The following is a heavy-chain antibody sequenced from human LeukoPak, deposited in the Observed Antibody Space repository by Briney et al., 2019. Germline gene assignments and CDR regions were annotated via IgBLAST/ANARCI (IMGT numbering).Heavy chain of an antibody. D-gene: IGHD5-18*01. CDR1: GGSVSSGSYY. Sequence: PSETLSLTCTVSGGSVSSGSYYWSWIRQPPGKGLEWIGYIYYSGGTSYNPSLKSRVTISIDTSKNQFSLKLSSVTAADTAVFYCARGGGYSYGYAFDIWGQGTMVTVS. J-gene: IGHJ3*02. CDR2: IYYSGGT. V-gene: IGHV4-61*01. CDR3: ARGGGYSYGYAFDI.